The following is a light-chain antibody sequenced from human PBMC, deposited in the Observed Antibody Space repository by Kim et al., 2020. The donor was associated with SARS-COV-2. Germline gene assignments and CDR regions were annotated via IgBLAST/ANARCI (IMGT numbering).Light chain of an antibody. CDR3: QQRSNWPQLT. CDR2: DAS. Sequence: PGERATLSCRASQSVSSYLAWYQQKPGQAPRLLIYDASNRATGIPARFSGSGSGTDFTLTISSLEPEDFAVYYCQQRSNWPQLTFGGGTKLEI. V-gene: IGKV3-11*01. CDR1: QSVSSY. J-gene: IGKJ4*01.